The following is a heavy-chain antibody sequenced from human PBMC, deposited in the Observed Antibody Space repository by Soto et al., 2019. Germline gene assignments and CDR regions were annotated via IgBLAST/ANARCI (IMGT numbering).Heavy chain of an antibody. J-gene: IGHJ4*02. D-gene: IGHD4-17*01. V-gene: IGHV1-2*02. CDR2: INPKNGGT. Sequence: GASVKVSCKASGYTFTGHYMHWVRQAPGQGPEWMGWINPKNGGTKYAQKFQGRVTMTRDTSISTAYMDLTGLRSDDTAVYYCTRAHEPRLAVFDYWGQGTLVTVSS. CDR3: TRAHEPRLAVFDY. CDR1: GYTFTGHY.